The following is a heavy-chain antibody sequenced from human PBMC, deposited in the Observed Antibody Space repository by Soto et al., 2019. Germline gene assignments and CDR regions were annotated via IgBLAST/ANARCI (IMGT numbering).Heavy chain of an antibody. CDR1: GGSISSGGHH. Sequence: SETLSLTCTVSGGSISSGGHHWSWVRQFPGKGLEWIGYIYYSGTTHYNPSLKSRISMSIDTSKNQFSLRLNSVTAADTAVYYCARDVTTKDFFDYWGQGSPVTVS. D-gene: IGHD1-1*01. CDR2: IYYSGTT. V-gene: IGHV4-31*03. CDR3: ARDVTTKDFFDY. J-gene: IGHJ4*02.